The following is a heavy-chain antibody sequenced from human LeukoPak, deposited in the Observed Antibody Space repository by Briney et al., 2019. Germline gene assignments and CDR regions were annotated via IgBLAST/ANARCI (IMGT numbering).Heavy chain of an antibody. CDR3: AREFGHCYGDNCFYFFDT. V-gene: IGHV1-18*01. Sequence: ASVTVSCKASGYTLTNYNISWVRQAPGQGLEWMGWVNTYKGDTLYAQKLQGRVTMTADTSTNTAYMELRSLRFDDTAVYYCAREFGHCYGDNCFYFFDTWGQGFRVTVSS. J-gene: IGHJ4*02. CDR1: GYTLTNYN. D-gene: IGHD4-23*01. CDR2: VNTYKGDT.